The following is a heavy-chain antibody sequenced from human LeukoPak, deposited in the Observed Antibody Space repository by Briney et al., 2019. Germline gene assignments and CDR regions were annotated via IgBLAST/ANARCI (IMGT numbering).Heavy chain of an antibody. Sequence: GGSLRLSCAASGFTFSDYYMSWIRQAPGKGLEWVSYISSSGSTIYYADSVKGRFTISRDNAKNSLYLRTNSLRAEDTAVYYCARDAGAGGSVEYYFDYWGQGTLVTVSS. CDR1: GFTFSDYY. J-gene: IGHJ4*02. CDR2: ISSSGSTI. D-gene: IGHD3-10*01. CDR3: ARDAGAGGSVEYYFDY. V-gene: IGHV3-11*01.